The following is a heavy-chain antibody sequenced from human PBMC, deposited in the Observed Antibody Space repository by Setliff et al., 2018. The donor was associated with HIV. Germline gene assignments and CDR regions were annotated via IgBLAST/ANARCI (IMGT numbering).Heavy chain of an antibody. J-gene: IGHJ6*02. D-gene: IGHD2-2*01. V-gene: IGHV1-46*01. CDR3: ARYHCSSSGFYEYSYYSMDV. CDR1: GYSFTNHY. CDR2: INPTGGST. Sequence: GASVKVSCKPSGYSFTNHYRHWVRQAPGQGREWMGVINPTGGSTRNTQKFQGRVAMTRATSTRTVYMELSSLRSEDTAVYYCARYHCSSSGFYEYSYYSMDVWGQGTTVTVSS.